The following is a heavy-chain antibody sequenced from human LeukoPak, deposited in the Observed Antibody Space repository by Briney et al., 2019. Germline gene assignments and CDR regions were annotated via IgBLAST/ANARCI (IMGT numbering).Heavy chain of an antibody. V-gene: IGHV3-7*01. Sequence: GGSLRLSCAASGFMFSNYWMTWVRQAPGKGLEWVANIKREGSEKHYVESVKGRLTISRDNAKNLLYLQMNSLRAEDTAVYYCARLPAGDSVFDHWGQGTLVTVSS. CDR1: GFMFSNYW. J-gene: IGHJ4*02. CDR3: ARLPAGDSVFDH. CDR2: IKREGSEK. D-gene: IGHD2-21*02.